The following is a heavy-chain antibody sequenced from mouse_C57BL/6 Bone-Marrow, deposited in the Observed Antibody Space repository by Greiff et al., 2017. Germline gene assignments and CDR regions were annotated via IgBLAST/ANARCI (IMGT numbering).Heavy chain of an antibody. V-gene: IGHV1-54*01. CDR2: INPGSGGT. J-gene: IGHJ4*01. Sequence: QVQLKESGAELVRPGTSVTVSCKASGYAFTNYLIEWVKQRPGQGLEWIGVINPGSGGTNYNEKFKGKATLTADKSSSTAYMQLSSLTSEDTAVYFCARSGYDYAYYYAMDYWGQGTSVTVSS. CDR3: ARSGYDYAYYYAMDY. D-gene: IGHD2-4*01. CDR1: GYAFTNYL.